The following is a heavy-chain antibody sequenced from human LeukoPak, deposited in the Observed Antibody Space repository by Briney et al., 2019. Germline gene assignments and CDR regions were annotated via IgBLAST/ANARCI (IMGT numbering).Heavy chain of an antibody. V-gene: IGHV1-69*13. D-gene: IGHD3-22*01. CDR1: GGTFISFA. CDR3: AREYYDSSGYPGRVFDI. CDR2: FIPIFGSA. Sequence: SVKVSCKASGGTFISFAISWVRQAPGQGLEWMGGFIPIFGSAKYAQKFQGRVTITADESTSTAYMELSSLRSEDTAVYYCAREYYDSSGYPGRVFDIWGQGTMVTVSS. J-gene: IGHJ3*02.